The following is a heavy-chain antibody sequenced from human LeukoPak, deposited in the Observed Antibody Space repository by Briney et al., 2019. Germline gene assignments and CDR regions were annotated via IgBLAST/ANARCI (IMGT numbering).Heavy chain of an antibody. CDR2: INQDGGER. D-gene: IGHD2-2*01. J-gene: IGHJ4*02. CDR1: GFLFGNYW. V-gene: IGHV3-7*01. Sequence: GGSLRLPCAASGFLFGNYWMSWVRQAPDKGLEWVANINQDGGERHYVDSVRGRVTISRDNAKNSLFLQMNSLRVEDTAVYFCAREGSSAIAHAADYWGQGTRVTVSS. CDR3: AREGSSAIAHAADY.